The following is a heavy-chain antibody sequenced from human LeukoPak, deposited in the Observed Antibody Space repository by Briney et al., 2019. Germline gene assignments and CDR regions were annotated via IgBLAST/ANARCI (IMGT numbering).Heavy chain of an antibody. D-gene: IGHD3-10*01. CDR1: GGSISSDDYY. V-gene: IGHV4-30-4*01. CDR3: ARESITLVRGPRFFDL. CDR2: SYYIGST. J-gene: IGHJ2*01. Sequence: SETLSLTCTVSGGSISSDDYYWSWIRQPPGKGLEYIGYSYYIGSTYYNPSLNSRITISLDTSKNQFSLKLNSVTATDSAVYYCARESITLVRGPRFFDLWGRGTLVTVSS.